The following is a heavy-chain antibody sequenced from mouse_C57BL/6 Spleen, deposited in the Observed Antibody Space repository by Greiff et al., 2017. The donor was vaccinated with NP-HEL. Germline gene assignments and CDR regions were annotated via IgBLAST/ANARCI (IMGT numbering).Heavy chain of an antibody. D-gene: IGHD4-1*01. CDR3: TGELGRDY. Sequence: EVKLVESGGGLVQPGGSLKLSCVASGFTFSNYWMNWVRQSPEKGLEWVAQIRLKSDNYASHYAVSGKGRFTISRDDSKRSVYLQMNNLRAEDTGIYYCTGELGRDYWGQGTTLTVSS. V-gene: IGHV6-3*01. CDR1: GFTFSNYW. J-gene: IGHJ2*01. CDR2: IRLKSDNYAS.